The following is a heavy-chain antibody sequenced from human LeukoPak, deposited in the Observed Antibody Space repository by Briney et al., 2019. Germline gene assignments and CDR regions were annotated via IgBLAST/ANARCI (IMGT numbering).Heavy chain of an antibody. CDR2: INPNSGGT. D-gene: IGHD2-21*01. CDR1: GYTFTSYY. J-gene: IGHJ3*02. Sequence: ASVKVSCKASGYTFTSYYMHWVRQAPGQGLEWMGWINPNSGGTNYAQKFQGRVTMTRDTSISTAYMELSRLRSGDTAVYYCARDTTYCGGDCYIAFDIWGQGTMVTVSS. V-gene: IGHV1-2*02. CDR3: ARDTTYCGGDCYIAFDI.